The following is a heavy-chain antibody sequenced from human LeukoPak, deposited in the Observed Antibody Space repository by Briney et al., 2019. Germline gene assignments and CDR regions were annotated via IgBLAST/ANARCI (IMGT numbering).Heavy chain of an antibody. CDR3: ARDNYGSGRYYPFEY. V-gene: IGHV3-66*01. Sequence: GGSLRLSCAASGFTVSSNYMSWVRQAPGKGLEWVSVIYSGANTYYTDSVKGRFTISRDNSKNTLYLQMNSLRAEDTAVYYCARDNYGSGRYYPFEYWGQGTLVTVSS. D-gene: IGHD3-10*01. J-gene: IGHJ4*02. CDR2: IYSGANT. CDR1: GFTVSSNY.